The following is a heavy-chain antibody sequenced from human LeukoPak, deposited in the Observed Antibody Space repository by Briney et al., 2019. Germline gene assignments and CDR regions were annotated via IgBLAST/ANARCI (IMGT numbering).Heavy chain of an antibody. CDR1: GGAFRGED. CDR2: INPSGIT. J-gene: IGHJ4*02. Sequence: TLCPTCGVSGGAFRGEDGNWVGEPAGPGVEGIGEINPSGITKYNPSLKNRVTISVDPSKNQFSLKLSSVTAADTAVYYCAGGPVTTLELFYCWGQGTLVTVSS. V-gene: IGHV4-34*01. CDR3: AGGPVTTLELFYC. D-gene: IGHD4-17*01.